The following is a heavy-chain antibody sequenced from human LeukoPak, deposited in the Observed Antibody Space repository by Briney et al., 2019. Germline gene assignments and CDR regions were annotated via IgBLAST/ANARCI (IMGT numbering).Heavy chain of an antibody. V-gene: IGHV3-21*01. CDR1: GFTFSSYS. Sequence: GGSLRLSCAASGFTFSSYSMNWVRQAPGKGLEWVSSTSSSSSYIYYADSVKGRFTISRDNAKNSLYLQMNSLRAEDTAVYYCARDSTYDILTGYYAHDAFDIWGQGTMVTVSS. D-gene: IGHD3-9*01. J-gene: IGHJ3*02. CDR2: TSSSSSYI. CDR3: ARDSTYDILTGYYAHDAFDI.